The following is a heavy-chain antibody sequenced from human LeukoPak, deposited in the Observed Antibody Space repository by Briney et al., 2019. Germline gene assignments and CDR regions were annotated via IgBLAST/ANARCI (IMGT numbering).Heavy chain of an antibody. CDR3: ARDRIAVTDPPNWFDP. D-gene: IGHD6-19*01. CDR1: GGSFSGYY. V-gene: IGHV4-38-2*02. J-gene: IGHJ5*02. Sequence: PSETLSLTCAVYGGSFSGYYWGWIRQPPGKGLEWIGSIYHSGKAYYNPSLKSRVTISIDTSKNQFSLKLSSVTAADTAVYYCARDRIAVTDPPNWFDPWGQGTLVTVSS. CDR2: IYHSGKA.